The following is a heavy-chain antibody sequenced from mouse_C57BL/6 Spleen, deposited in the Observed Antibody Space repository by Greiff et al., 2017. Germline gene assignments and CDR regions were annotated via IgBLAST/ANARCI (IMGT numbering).Heavy chain of an antibody. CDR3: AKGYGYGGFAY. D-gene: IGHD2-2*01. V-gene: IGHV1-18*01. Sequence: EVQLQQSGPELVKPGASVKIPCKASGYTFTDYNMDWVKQSHGKSLEWIGDINPNNGGTIYNQKFKGKATLTVAKSSSTSYMELRSLTSEETAVYYCAKGYGYGGFAYWGQGTLVTVSA. J-gene: IGHJ3*01. CDR1: GYTFTDYN. CDR2: INPNNGGT.